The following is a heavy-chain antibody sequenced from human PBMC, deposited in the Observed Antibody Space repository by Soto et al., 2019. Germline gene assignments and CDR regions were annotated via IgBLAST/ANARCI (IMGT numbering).Heavy chain of an antibody. CDR2: IIPIFGTA. Sequence: QVQLVQSGAEVKKPGSSVKVSCKASGGTFSSYAISWVRQAPGQGLEWMGGIIPIFGTANYAQKFQGRVTINADESTSTAYMELSSLRSEDTAVYYCARARGGYSNHKPYYFDYWGQGTLVTVSS. D-gene: IGHD4-4*01. CDR1: GGTFSSYA. CDR3: ARARGGYSNHKPYYFDY. J-gene: IGHJ4*02. V-gene: IGHV1-69*01.